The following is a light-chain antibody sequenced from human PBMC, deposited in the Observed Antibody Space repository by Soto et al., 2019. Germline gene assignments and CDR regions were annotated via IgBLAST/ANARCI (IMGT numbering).Light chain of an antibody. CDR2: DAS. Sequence: DIQMTQSPSSLSASVGDRVTITCQASQSIGNFLNWYQQKPGKAPKLLIYDASNLETGVTSRFTGSGSGTDFTFTINSLQPEDIATYYCQQYDKMPSFTFGGGTKVEIK. J-gene: IGKJ4*01. CDR3: QQYDKMPSFT. V-gene: IGKV1-33*01. CDR1: QSIGNF.